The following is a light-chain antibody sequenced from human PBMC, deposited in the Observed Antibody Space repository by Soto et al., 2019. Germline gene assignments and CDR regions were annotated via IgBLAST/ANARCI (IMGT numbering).Light chain of an antibody. CDR2: RNN. Sequence: QSVLTQPPSASGTPGQRVTISCSGSSSNLGSNFIYWYQQLPGAAPKLLISRNNERPSGVPDRFSGSKSGTSASLPISGLRSEDEADYHCAAWDDSLSGVVFGGGTKVTVL. J-gene: IGLJ3*02. V-gene: IGLV1-47*01. CDR1: SSNLGSNF. CDR3: AAWDDSLSGVV.